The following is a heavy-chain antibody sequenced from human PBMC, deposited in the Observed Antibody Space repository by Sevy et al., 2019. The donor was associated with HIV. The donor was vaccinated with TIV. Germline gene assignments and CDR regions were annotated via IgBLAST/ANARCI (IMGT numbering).Heavy chain of an antibody. Sequence: GGSLRLSCAASGFTFSSYWMSWVRQAPGKGLEWVANIKQDGSEKYYVDSVKGRFTISRDNAKNSLYLQMNSLRAEDTAVYCCARGGRGVIIYHWGQGTLVTVSS. J-gene: IGHJ5*02. CDR2: IKQDGSEK. V-gene: IGHV3-7*03. CDR3: ARGGRGVIIYH. D-gene: IGHD3-10*01. CDR1: GFTFSSYW.